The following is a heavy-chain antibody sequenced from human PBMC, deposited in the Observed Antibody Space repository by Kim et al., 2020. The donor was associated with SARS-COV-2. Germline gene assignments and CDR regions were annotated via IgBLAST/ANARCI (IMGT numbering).Heavy chain of an antibody. CDR2: ISSSSSTI. CDR3: ARGALAVGAPRFDY. CDR1: GFTFSSYS. V-gene: IGHV3-48*02. Sequence: GGSLRLSCAASGFTFSSYSMNWVRQAPGKGLEWVSYISSSSSTIYYADSVKGRFTISRDNAKNSLYLQMNSLRDEDTAVYYCARGALAVGAPRFDYWGQGTLVTVSS. D-gene: IGHD1-26*01. J-gene: IGHJ4*02.